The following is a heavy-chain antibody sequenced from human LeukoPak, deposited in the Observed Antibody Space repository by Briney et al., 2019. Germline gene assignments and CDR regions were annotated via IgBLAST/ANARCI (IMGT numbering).Heavy chain of an antibody. D-gene: IGHD6-19*01. CDR1: GFTFSSYT. V-gene: IGHV3-21*01. J-gene: IGHJ3*02. CDR3: AKGHGQWLDDAFDI. Sequence: GGSLRLSCAASGFTFSSYTMNWVRQAPGKGLEWVSSITSGGVNTYYATSVKGRFTISRDNSKNTLYLQMNSLRAEDTAVYYCAKGHGQWLDDAFDIWGQGTMVTVSS. CDR2: ITSGGVNT.